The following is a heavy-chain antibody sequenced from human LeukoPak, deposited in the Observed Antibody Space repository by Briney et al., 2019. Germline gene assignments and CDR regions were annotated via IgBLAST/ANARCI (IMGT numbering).Heavy chain of an antibody. Sequence: SVKVSCTASVFTLTSSAMQWVRQARGQRLEWIGWIVVGSGNTNYAQKFQERVTITRDMSTSTAYMELTSLRSEDTAVYYCAADLNYYDSSGSGDYWGQGTLVTVSS. CDR2: IVVGSGNT. D-gene: IGHD3-22*01. V-gene: IGHV1-58*02. J-gene: IGHJ4*02. CDR3: AADLNYYDSSGSGDY. CDR1: VFTLTSSA.